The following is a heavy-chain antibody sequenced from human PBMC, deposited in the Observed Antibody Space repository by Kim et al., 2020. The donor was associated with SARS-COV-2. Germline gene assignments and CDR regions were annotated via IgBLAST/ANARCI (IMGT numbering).Heavy chain of an antibody. Sequence: SETLSLTCTVSGGSISSGDYYWSWVRQPPGKGLEWIGYISYSGTTYYNPSLKSRLIISVDTSKNQFSLKLYSVTAADTAVYYCARISATAAVDYWGQGTLVTVSS. D-gene: IGHD6-13*01. CDR3: ARISATAAVDY. CDR1: GGSISSGDYY. V-gene: IGHV4-30-4*01. J-gene: IGHJ4*02. CDR2: ISYSGTT.